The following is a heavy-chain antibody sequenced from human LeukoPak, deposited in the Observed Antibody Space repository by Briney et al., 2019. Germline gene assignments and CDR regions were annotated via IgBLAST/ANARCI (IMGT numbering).Heavy chain of an antibody. CDR1: GGSISGYY. Sequence: SETLSLTCTVSGGSISGYYWSWIRQPPGKGLEWIGCMYYSGSTNYNPSLKSRVTISVDTSKNQFSLKLSSVTAADTAVYYCAREGGPYRPLDYSGQGTLVTVAS. J-gene: IGHJ4*02. V-gene: IGHV4-59*01. CDR3: AREGGPYRPLDY. CDR2: MYYSGST.